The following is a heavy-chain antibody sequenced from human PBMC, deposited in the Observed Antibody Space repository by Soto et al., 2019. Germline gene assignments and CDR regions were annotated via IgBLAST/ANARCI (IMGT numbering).Heavy chain of an antibody. CDR3: AKDIAYYGSGRSDYYGMDV. CDR2: ISCDGGST. Sequence: PGGSLRLSCAASGFTFDDYAMHWVRQAPGKGLEWVSLISCDGGSTYYADSVKGRFTISRDNSKNSLYLQMNSLRAEDTALYYCAKDIAYYGSGRSDYYGMDVWGQGTTVTVSS. V-gene: IGHV3-43D*04. J-gene: IGHJ6*02. D-gene: IGHD3-10*01. CDR1: GFTFDDYA.